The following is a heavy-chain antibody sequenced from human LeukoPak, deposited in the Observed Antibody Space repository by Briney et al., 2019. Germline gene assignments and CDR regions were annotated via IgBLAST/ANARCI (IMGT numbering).Heavy chain of an antibody. J-gene: IGHJ4*02. CDR3: AKSVYLLLYATFDS. D-gene: IGHD2-15*01. Sequence: PGGSLRLSCAASGFTFSSYAMSWVRQAAGKGLEWVSAISGSGGSTYYADSVKGRFTISRANSKNMLYLQLSSLRAEDTAVYYCAKSVYLLLYATFDSWGQGALVTVSS. CDR2: ISGSGGST. CDR1: GFTFSSYA. V-gene: IGHV3-23*01.